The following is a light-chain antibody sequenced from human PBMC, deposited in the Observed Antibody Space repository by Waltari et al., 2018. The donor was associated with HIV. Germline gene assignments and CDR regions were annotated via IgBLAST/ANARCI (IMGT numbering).Light chain of an antibody. V-gene: IGKV1-8*01. Sequence: AIRMTQSPSTFSASTGDRVTLSCRASQRIANYLAWYQQKLGRAPNLLIYGASTLQSGVPSRFSGGGSGTDFNLTIDGLQSEDFATYYCQQYYAYPLTFGGGTQVEMK. CDR2: GAS. CDR3: QQYYAYPLT. J-gene: IGKJ4*01. CDR1: QRIANY.